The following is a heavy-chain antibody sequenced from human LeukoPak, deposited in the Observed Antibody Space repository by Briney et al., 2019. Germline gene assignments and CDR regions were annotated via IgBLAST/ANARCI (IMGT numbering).Heavy chain of an antibody. CDR3: ARDPLLGDPRGNYFDY. CDR2: TYYRSKWYN. CDR1: GDSVSSNSAA. D-gene: IGHD3-16*01. V-gene: IGHV6-1*01. Sequence: SQTLSLTCAISGDSVSSNSAAWNWIRQSPSRGLEWLGRTYYRSKWYNDYAVSVKSRITINPDTSKNQFSLQLNSVTPEDTAVYYCARDPLLGDPRGNYFDYWGQGTLVTVSS. J-gene: IGHJ4*02.